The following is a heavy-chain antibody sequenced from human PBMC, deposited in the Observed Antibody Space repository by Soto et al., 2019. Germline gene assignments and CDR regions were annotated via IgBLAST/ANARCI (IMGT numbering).Heavy chain of an antibody. CDR3: XRHISHPLTHVTNWFDP. V-gene: IGHV5-51*01. D-gene: IGHD2-21*02. J-gene: IGHJ5*02. Sequence: PGESLKISCKGSGYSFTIYWIGWVRQMPGKGLEWMGIIYPGDSDTRYSPSFQGQVTISADKSISTAYLQWSSLKASDTAMYYCXRHISHPLTHVTNWFDPWGQGTLVTVSS. CDR1: GYSFTIYW. CDR2: IYPGDSDT.